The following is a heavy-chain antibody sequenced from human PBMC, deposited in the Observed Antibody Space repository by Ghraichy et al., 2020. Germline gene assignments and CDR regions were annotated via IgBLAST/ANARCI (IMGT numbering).Heavy chain of an antibody. CDR3: ARDRRWGGYYMDV. CDR1: GGSISGYY. CDR2: IYNSEYT. Sequence: SETLSLTCTVSGGSISGYYWGWIRQLPGKVLESIGYIYNSEYTNYNPSLKSRVTISGDTSKNQFSLKLSSVTAADTAVYYCARDRRWGGYYMDVWGKGTTVTVSS. D-gene: IGHD3-16*01. V-gene: IGHV4-59*01. J-gene: IGHJ6*03.